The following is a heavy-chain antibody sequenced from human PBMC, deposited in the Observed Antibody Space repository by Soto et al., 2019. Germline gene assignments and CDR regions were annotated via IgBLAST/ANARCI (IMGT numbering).Heavy chain of an antibody. D-gene: IGHD1-26*01. J-gene: IGHJ4*02. CDR1: GCTFSSFA. CDR2: ISGSGDST. Sequence: EVQLLESGGGLVQPGGSLRLSCAASGCTFSSFAMRWVRQAPGKGLEWVSAISGSGDSTYYADSVKGRFTTSRDNSKNTLYLQMNSLRAEDTAVYYCARRGSGSYYDYWGQGTLVTVSS. CDR3: ARRGSGSYYDY. V-gene: IGHV3-23*01.